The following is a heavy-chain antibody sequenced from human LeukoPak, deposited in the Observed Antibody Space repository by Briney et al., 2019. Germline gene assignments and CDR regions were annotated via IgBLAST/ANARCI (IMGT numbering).Heavy chain of an antibody. V-gene: IGHV3-23*01. CDR3: AKHSRGWYQDGETNDY. J-gene: IGHJ4*02. Sequence: HPGGSLRLSCAASGFTFSSYAMSWVRQAPGKGLEWVSAISGSGGSTYYADSVKGRFTISRDNSKNTLYLQMNSLRAEDTAVYYCAKHSRGWYQDGETNDYWGQGTLVTVSS. CDR1: GFTFSSYA. CDR2: ISGSGGST. D-gene: IGHD2-15*01.